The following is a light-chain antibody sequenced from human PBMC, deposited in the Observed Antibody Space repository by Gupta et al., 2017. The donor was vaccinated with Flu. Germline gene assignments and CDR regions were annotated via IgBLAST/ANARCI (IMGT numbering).Light chain of an antibody. Sequence: DVQLTHSPSTLSASVGDRVTITCRASQDISLWLAWYQQKPGEAPKLLIYKTSNLETGVPSRFSGSESGTEFTLTISSLQPDDFATYHCQQESRQPRTFGQGTKVEIK. CDR2: KTS. V-gene: IGKV1-5*03. J-gene: IGKJ1*01. CDR3: QQESRQPRT. CDR1: QDISLW.